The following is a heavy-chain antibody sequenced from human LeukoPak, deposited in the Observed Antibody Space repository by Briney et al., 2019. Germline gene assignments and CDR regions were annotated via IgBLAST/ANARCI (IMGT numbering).Heavy chain of an antibody. CDR3: ARQKCTSTSCLTKNAFDI. CDR1: VSISGYY. CDR2: IYTSGST. J-gene: IGHJ3*02. Sequence: SETLSLTCTVSVSISGYYWSWIRQPPGKGLEWIGYIYTSGSTNYNPSLESRVTISVDTSKNQFSLDLSSVTAADTAVYYCARQKCTSTSCLTKNAFDIWGQGTMVTVSS. D-gene: IGHD2-2*01. V-gene: IGHV4-4*09.